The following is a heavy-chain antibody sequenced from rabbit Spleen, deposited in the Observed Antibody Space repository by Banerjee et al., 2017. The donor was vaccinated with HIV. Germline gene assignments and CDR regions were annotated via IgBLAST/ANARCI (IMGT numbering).Heavy chain of an antibody. CDR2: INTATGSSGAT. CDR1: GVSFSSSSY. Sequence: QSLEESGGDLVKPGASLTLTCTASGVSFSSSSYICWVRQAPGKGLEWIACINTATGSSGATYPATWAKGRFTISKTSSTTVTLQMTSLTVADTATYFCARDVYAGVGGYGYGGDLWGPGTLVTVS. CDR3: ARDVYAGVGGYGYGGDL. J-gene: IGHJ4*01. V-gene: IGHV1S40*01. D-gene: IGHD6-1*01.